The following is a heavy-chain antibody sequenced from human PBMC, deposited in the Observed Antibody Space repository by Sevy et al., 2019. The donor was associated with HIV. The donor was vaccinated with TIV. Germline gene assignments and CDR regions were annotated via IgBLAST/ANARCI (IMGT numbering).Heavy chain of an antibody. CDR3: AKVQYSSSWYPNYYYGMDV. CDR1: GFTFSSYA. V-gene: IGHV3-23*01. CDR2: ISGSGGGT. Sequence: GGSLRLSCAASGFTFSSYAMSWVRQAPGKGLEWVSAISGSGGGTYYADSVKGRFTISRDNSKNTLYLQMNSLRAEDTAVYYCAKVQYSSSWYPNYYYGMDVWGQGTTVTVSS. D-gene: IGHD6-13*01. J-gene: IGHJ6*02.